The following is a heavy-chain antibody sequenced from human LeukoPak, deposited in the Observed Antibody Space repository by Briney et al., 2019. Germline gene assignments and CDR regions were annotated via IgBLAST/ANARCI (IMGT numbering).Heavy chain of an antibody. V-gene: IGHV4-39*01. CDR2: ISYSGNT. D-gene: IGHD2-15*01. CDR3: ARHCCSGPAKRVFDI. CDR1: GGSIISSDYH. J-gene: IGHJ3*02. Sequence: SETLTLTCTVSGGSIISSDYHWGWVRQPPGKGLEWIGTISYSGNTDYNPSLRSRVTISVDTSNNQFSLRLGSVTAADTAVYHCARHCCSGPAKRVFDIWGQGTMVTVSS.